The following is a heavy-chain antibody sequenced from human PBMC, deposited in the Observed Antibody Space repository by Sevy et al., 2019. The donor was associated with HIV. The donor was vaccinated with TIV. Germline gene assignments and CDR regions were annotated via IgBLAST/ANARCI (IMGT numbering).Heavy chain of an antibody. D-gene: IGHD3-22*01. J-gene: IGHJ4*02. V-gene: IGHV3-30*18. CDR3: AKDQDYYDSSGSTLNY. CDR1: RFIFSSYA. Sequence: GGSLRLSCAASRFIFSSYAMHWVRQAPGKGLEWVAAMSYDGSNKYYADSVKGRFTISRDNSKNTLYLQMNSLRAEDTAVYYCAKDQDYYDSSGSTLNYWGQGTLVTVSS. CDR2: MSYDGSNK.